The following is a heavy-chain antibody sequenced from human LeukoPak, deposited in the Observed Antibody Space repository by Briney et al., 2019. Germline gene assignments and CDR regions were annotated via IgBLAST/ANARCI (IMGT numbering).Heavy chain of an antibody. CDR2: IIRILGIA. CDR3: ARVMFAMDV. V-gene: IGHV1-69*04. Sequence: PSVKVSSNVSGGTFSSYAISWVRQAPGQGLEWMGRIIRILGIANYAQKFQGRVTITADKSTSTAYMELSSLRSEDTAVYYCARVMFAMDVWGQGTTVTVSS. D-gene: IGHD3-10*02. CDR1: GGTFSSYA. J-gene: IGHJ6*02.